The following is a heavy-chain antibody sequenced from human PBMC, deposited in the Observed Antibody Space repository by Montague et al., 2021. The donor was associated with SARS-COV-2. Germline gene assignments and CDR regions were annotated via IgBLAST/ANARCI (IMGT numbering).Heavy chain of an antibody. J-gene: IGHJ4*02. CDR2: ISYGGIA. D-gene: IGHD4-11*01. CDR3: AGKVLTVPADY. V-gene: IGHV4-4*02. CDR1: GVSITSTNW. Sequence: SETLSLTCAVSGVSITSTNWWSLVRQPPGKGLEWIREISYGGIATXNPXRKSRATISMDRSRNLFSLKLSSVTAADTAIYYCAGKVLTVPADYWGQGTLVTVS.